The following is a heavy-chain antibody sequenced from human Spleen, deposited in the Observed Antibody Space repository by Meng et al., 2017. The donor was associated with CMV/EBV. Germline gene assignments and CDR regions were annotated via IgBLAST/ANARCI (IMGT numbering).Heavy chain of an antibody. CDR2: LNPNSGHT. CDR3: ARDRRAAMARYGRGAGGMDV. J-gene: IGHJ6*02. V-gene: IGHV1-8*01. Sequence: SVKVSCKASGYTFTSYDINWVRQATGQGLEWMGWLNPNSGHTAYAQKFQGRVTITTNTSISTAYMELSSLRSEDTAVYYCARDRRAAMARYGRGAGGMDVWGQGTTVTVSS. CDR1: GYTFTSYD. D-gene: IGHD5-18*01.